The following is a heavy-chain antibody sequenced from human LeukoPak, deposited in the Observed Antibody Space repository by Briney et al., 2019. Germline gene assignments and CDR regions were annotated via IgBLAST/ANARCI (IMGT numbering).Heavy chain of an antibody. CDR2: IKQDGSEK. Sequence: GGSLRLSCAASGFTFSSYWMSWVRQAPGKGLEWVANIKQDGSEKYYVDSVKGRFTISRDNAKNSLYLQMNSLRAEDTAVYYWARGPVAVEAYFDYWGQGTLVTVSS. V-gene: IGHV3-7*01. D-gene: IGHD6-19*01. J-gene: IGHJ4*02. CDR3: ARGPVAVEAYFDY. CDR1: GFTFSSYW.